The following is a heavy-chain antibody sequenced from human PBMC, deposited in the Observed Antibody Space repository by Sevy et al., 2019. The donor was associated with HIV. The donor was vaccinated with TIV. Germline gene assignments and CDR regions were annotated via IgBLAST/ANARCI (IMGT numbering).Heavy chain of an antibody. CDR1: GFTFSSYG. CDR2: IRYDGSNK. V-gene: IGHV3-30*02. CDR3: AKEDANDSSGYYYPANDYYYYYGMDV. Sequence: GGSLRLSCAASGFTFSSYGMHWVRQAPGKGLEWVAFIRYDGSNKYYADSVKGRFTISRDNSKNTLYLQMNSLRAEDTAVYYWAKEDANDSSGYYYPANDYYYYYGMDVWGQGTTVTVSS. D-gene: IGHD3-22*01. J-gene: IGHJ6*02.